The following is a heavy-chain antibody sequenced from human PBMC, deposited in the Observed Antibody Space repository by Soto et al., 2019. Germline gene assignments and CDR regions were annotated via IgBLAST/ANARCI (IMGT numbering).Heavy chain of an antibody. CDR3: AKDLYYYDSSGYYYEAMYYYGMDV. J-gene: IGHJ6*02. CDR2: ISYDGSNK. V-gene: IGHV3-30*18. Sequence: GGSLRLSCAASGFTFSSYGMHWVRQAPGKGLEWVAVISYDGSNKYYADSVKGRFTISRENSKNTLYLQMNSLRAEDTAVYYCAKDLYYYDSSGYYYEAMYYYGMDVWGQGTTVTVSS. CDR1: GFTFSSYG. D-gene: IGHD3-22*01.